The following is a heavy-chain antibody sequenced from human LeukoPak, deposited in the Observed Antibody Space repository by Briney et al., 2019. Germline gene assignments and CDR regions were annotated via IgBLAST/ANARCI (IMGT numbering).Heavy chain of an antibody. J-gene: IGHJ4*02. D-gene: IGHD3-10*01. CDR2: ISSSSSYI. V-gene: IGHV3-21*04. Sequence: GGSLRLSCAASGFTFSSYSMNWVRQAPGKGLEWVSSISSSSSYIYYADSVKGRLTISRDNAKNSLYLQMNSLRAEDTATYFCAKGRILWFGEQSDFDYWGQGTLVTVSS. CDR3: AKGRILWFGEQSDFDY. CDR1: GFTFSSYS.